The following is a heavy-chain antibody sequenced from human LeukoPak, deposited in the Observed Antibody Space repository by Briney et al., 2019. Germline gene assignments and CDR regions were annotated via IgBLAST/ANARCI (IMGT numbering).Heavy chain of an antibody. V-gene: IGHV3-15*01. CDR1: GFTFTYAW. CDR2: IKSETDGGTT. D-gene: IGHD3-10*02. J-gene: IGHJ4*02. CDR3: TPCLFGVWYDYFDS. Sequence: KTGGSLRLSCAASGFTFTYAWMNWVRQAPGRGLEWVGRIKSETDGGTTDYAAPVKGRFTISRDDSKNTLYLQMKSLKTEDTAVYYCTPCLFGVWYDYFDSWVQGTLVTVSS.